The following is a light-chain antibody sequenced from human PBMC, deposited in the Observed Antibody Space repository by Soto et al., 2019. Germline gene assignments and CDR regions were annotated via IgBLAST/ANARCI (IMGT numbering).Light chain of an antibody. CDR3: SSYTTTTRL. Sequence: QSALTQPASVSGSPGQSITISCTGTSSDIGSNNYVSWFQQRPGKAPTLITYEVSNRPSGVSTHFSGSKSGNTASLTISGLLPEEEAEYYCSSYTTTTRLFGGGTKLTVL. CDR2: EVS. V-gene: IGLV2-14*01. CDR1: SSDIGSNNY. J-gene: IGLJ3*02.